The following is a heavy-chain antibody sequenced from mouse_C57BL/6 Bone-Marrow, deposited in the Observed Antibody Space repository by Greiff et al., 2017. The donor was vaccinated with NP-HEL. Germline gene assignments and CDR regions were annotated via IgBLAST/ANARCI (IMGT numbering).Heavy chain of an antibody. Sequence: QVQLQQSGAELVRPGTSVKVSCKASGYAFTNYLIEWVKQRPGQGLEWIGVINPGSGGTNYNEKFKGKATLTADKSSSTAYMQLSSLTSEDSAVYFCAREGGDGYYPAWFAYWGQGTLVTVSA. D-gene: IGHD2-3*01. CDR2: INPGSGGT. CDR1: GYAFTNYL. CDR3: AREGGDGYYPAWFAY. J-gene: IGHJ3*01. V-gene: IGHV1-54*01.